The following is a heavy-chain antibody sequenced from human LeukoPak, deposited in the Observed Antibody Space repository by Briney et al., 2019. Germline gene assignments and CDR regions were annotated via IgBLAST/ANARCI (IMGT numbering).Heavy chain of an antibody. CDR2: ISGSGGST. CDR1: GFTVSSNY. V-gene: IGHV3-23*01. D-gene: IGHD2-15*01. J-gene: IGHJ6*03. CDR3: AKRYCSGGSCYSIYYYYYYMDV. Sequence: PGGSLRLSCAASGFTVSSNYMSWVRQAPGKGLEWVSAISGSGGSTYYADSVKGRFTISRDNSKNTLYLQMNSLRAEDTAVYYCAKRYCSGGSCYSIYYYYYYMDVWGKGTTVTVSS.